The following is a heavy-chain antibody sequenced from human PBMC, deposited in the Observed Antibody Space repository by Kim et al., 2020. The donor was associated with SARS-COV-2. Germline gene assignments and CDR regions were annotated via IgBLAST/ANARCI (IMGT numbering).Heavy chain of an antibody. CDR2: INAGNGNT. CDR1: GYTFTSYA. CDR3: AREIYGDLYYFDY. V-gene: IGHV1-3*01. J-gene: IGHJ4*02. D-gene: IGHD4-17*01. Sequence: ASVKVSCKASGYTFTSYAMHWVRQAPGQRLEWMGWINAGNGNTKYSQKFQGRVTITRDTSARTAYMELSRLRSEDTAVYYCAREIYGDLYYFDYWGQGTLVTVSS.